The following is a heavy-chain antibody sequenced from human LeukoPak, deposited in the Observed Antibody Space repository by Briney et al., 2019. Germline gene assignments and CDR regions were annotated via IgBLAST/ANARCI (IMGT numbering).Heavy chain of an antibody. J-gene: IGHJ4*02. CDR2: IKHDGSEK. D-gene: IGHD3-22*01. CDR3: ASEYYYDSSGYYYVSSYFDY. V-gene: IGHV3-7*04. Sequence: PGGSLRLSCAASGFTFSSFWMNWVRQAPGKGLEWVAIIKHDGSEKYYVDSVKGRFTISRDNAKNSLYLQMNSLRAEDTAVYYCASEYYYDSSGYYYVSSYFDYWGQGTLVTVSS. CDR1: GFTFSSFW.